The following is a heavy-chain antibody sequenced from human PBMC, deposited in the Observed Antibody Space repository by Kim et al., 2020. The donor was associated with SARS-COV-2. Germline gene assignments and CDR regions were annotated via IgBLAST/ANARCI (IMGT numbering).Heavy chain of an antibody. J-gene: IGHJ6*01. V-gene: IGHV3-30*18. D-gene: IGHD6-13*01. CDR1: GFTFSSYG. CDR3: AKDGPHSSSWQKNYYYY. CDR2: ISYDGSNK. Sequence: GGSLRLSCAASGFTFSSYGMHWVRQAPGKGLEWVAVISYDGSNKYYADSVKGRFTISRDNSKNTLYLQMNSLRAEDTAVYYCAKDGPHSSSWQKNYYYY.